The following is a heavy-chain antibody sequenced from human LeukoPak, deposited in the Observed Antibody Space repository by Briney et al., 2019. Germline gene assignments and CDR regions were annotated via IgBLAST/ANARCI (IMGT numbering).Heavy chain of an antibody. Sequence: EASVKVSCKASGYTFTAYYMHWARQAPGQGPEYMGWINPDSGDTKPAQNFQGRVTLTRDTSISTAYMELSSLRSDDSAIYYCAGEYCSGGTCRQGFDYWGQGTLVTVSS. D-gene: IGHD2-15*01. CDR3: AGEYCSGGTCRQGFDY. J-gene: IGHJ4*02. CDR1: GYTFTAYY. CDR2: INPDSGDT. V-gene: IGHV1-2*02.